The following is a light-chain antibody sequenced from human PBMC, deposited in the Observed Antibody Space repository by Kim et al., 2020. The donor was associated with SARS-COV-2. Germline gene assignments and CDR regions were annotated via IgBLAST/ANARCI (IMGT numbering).Light chain of an antibody. CDR2: SAS. CDR1: QSISSN. V-gene: IGKV3-15*01. J-gene: IGKJ2*01. CDR3: QQYSYWPYT. Sequence: VSPGERATLSCRASQSISSNLAWYLQKPGQAPSLLVYSASTRATAIPARFSGSGSGTEFTLTISSLQSEDFAVYYCQQYSYWPYTFGQGTKVDIK.